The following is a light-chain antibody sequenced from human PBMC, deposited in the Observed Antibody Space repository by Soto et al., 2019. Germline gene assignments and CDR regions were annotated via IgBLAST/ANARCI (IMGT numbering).Light chain of an antibody. CDR3: GTWDSSLNSGV. Sequence: QSVLTQPPSVSAAPGQKVTISCSGSSSNIGTHSVSWYQQLPGTAPKLLIYDSNKRPSGTPDRFSGSRSGTSATLGITGLQTGDEADYHCGTWDSSLNSGVFCGGTKVTVL. CDR2: DSN. J-gene: IGLJ2*01. CDR1: SSNIGTHS. V-gene: IGLV1-51*01.